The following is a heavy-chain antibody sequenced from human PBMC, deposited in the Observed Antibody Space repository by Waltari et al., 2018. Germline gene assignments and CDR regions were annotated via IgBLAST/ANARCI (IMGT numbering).Heavy chain of an antibody. J-gene: IGHJ6*02. V-gene: IGHV4-39*01. CDR1: GGSISSSSYY. CDR3: ARQLPSSSWSYGMDV. Sequence: QLQLQESGPGLVKPSETLSLTCTVSGGSISSSSYYWGWIRQPPGKGLEWIGSIYYSVSTYYNPSLKSRVTISVDTSKNQFSLKLSSVTAADTAVYYCARQLPSSSWSYGMDVWGQGTTVTVSS. CDR2: IYYSVST. D-gene: IGHD6-13*01.